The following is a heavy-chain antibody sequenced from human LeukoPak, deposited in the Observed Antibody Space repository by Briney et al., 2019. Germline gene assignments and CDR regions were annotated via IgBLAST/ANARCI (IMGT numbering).Heavy chain of an antibody. V-gene: IGHV1-69*13. CDR3: ARDRYGWELLDAFDI. CDR2: IIPIFGTA. CDR1: GGTFSSYA. J-gene: IGHJ3*02. Sequence: SVKVSCKASGGTFSSYAISWVRQAPGQGLEWMGGIIPIFGTANYAQKFQGRVTITADESTSTAYMELSSLRSEDTAVYYCARDRYGWELLDAFDIWGQGTMVTVSS. D-gene: IGHD1-26*01.